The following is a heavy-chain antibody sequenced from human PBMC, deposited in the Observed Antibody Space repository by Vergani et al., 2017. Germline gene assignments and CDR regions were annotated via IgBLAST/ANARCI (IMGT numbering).Heavy chain of an antibody. V-gene: IGHV4-30-2*01. CDR3: ARASLRALVGYYYYMDV. J-gene: IGHJ6*03. CDR2: IFPSGNS. D-gene: IGHD3-16*02. Sequence: QLQLQESGSGLVKPSQILSLICAVPGDSITNGGFSWNWIRQPPGKGPEWIGYIFPSGNSDYNPSLKNRVSISLDKSKNQFSLWVNSVTAADTAVYFCARASLRALVGYYYYMDVWGKGKTVVVSS. CDR1: GDSITNGGFS.